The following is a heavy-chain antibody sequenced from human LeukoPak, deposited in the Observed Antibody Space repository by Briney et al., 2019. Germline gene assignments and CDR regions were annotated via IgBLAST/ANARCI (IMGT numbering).Heavy chain of an antibody. Sequence: PSETLSLTCAVYGGSFSGYYWSWIRQPPGKGLEWIGEINHSGSTNYNPSLKSRVTISVDTSKNQFSLKLSSVTAADTAVYYCARGLIGIAARRRGNWFDPWGQGTLVTVSS. V-gene: IGHV4-34*01. D-gene: IGHD6-6*01. CDR2: INHSGST. J-gene: IGHJ5*02. CDR1: GGSFSGYY. CDR3: ARGLIGIAARRRGNWFDP.